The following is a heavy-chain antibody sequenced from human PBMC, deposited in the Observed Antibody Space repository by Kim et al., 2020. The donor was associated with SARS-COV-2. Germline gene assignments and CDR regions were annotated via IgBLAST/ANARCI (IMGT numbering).Heavy chain of an antibody. D-gene: IGHD4-17*01. CDR2: INAGNGNT. CDR3: ARGMTDSGDYLGWFDP. V-gene: IGHV1-3*01. Sequence: ASVKVSCKASGYTLTSYAMHWVRQAPGQRLEWMGWINAGNGNTKYSQKFQGRVTITRDTSASTAYMELSSLRSEDTAVYYCARGMTDSGDYLGWFDPWGQGTLVTVSS. CDR1: GYTLTSYA. J-gene: IGHJ5*02.